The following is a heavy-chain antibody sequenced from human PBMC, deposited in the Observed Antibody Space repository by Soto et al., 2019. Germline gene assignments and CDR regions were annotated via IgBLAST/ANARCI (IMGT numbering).Heavy chain of an antibody. V-gene: IGHV4-39*01. CDR2: IYYSGST. J-gene: IGHJ5*02. D-gene: IGHD6-13*01. CDR1: GGSISSSSYY. Sequence: PSETLSLTCTVSGGSISSSSYYWGWIRQPPGKGLEWIGSIYYSGSTYYNPSLKSRVTISVDTSKNQFSLKLSSVTAADTAVYYCARHQSHSSSYVDPWGQGTLVTVYS. CDR3: ARHQSHSSSYVDP.